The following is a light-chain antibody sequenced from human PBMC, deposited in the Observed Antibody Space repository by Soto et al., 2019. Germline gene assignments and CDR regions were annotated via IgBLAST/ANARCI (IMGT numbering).Light chain of an antibody. CDR2: GAS. Sequence: EIVMTQSPATLSLSPGERATLSCRASQSVSSNLAWYHQKPGQAPRLLIYGASTRATGIPARFSGSGSGTEFTLTISSLQSEDFAVYYCQQYNKFPSLTFGGGTKVEIK. CDR3: QQYNKFPSLT. J-gene: IGKJ4*01. V-gene: IGKV3-15*01. CDR1: QSVSSN.